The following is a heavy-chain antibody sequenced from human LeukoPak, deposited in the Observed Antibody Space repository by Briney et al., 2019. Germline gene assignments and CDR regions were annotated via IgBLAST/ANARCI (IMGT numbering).Heavy chain of an antibody. CDR1: GFTFSSYG. CDR3: ASEAAAGTSGAFDI. V-gene: IGHV3-33*08. J-gene: IGHJ3*02. Sequence: PGGSLRLSCSASGFTFSSYGMHWVRQAPGKGLEWVAVIWYDGSNKYYADSVKGRFTISRDNSKNTLYLQMNSLRAEDTAVYYCASEAAAGTSGAFDIWGQGTMVTVSS. D-gene: IGHD6-13*01. CDR2: IWYDGSNK.